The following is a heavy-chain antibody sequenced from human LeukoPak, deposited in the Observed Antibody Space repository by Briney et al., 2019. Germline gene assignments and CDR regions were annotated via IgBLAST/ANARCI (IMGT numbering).Heavy chain of an antibody. Sequence: PGGSLRLSCADPGFTFSIYWMSSVRQAPGKGLEWVANIKQDGSEKYYVDSVKGRFTISRDNAKNLLYLQMKSLRAEDTAVYYCASNRGYSYGSGSFDYWGQGTLVTVSS. V-gene: IGHV3-7*02. CDR1: GFTFSIYW. CDR3: ASNRGYSYGSGSFDY. J-gene: IGHJ4*02. CDR2: IKQDGSEK. D-gene: IGHD3-10*01.